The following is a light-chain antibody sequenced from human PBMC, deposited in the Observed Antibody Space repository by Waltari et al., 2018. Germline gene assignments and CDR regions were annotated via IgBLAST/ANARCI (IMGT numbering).Light chain of an antibody. Sequence: DIVMSKSPDSLAVSLGERATSNCKSSQSVLYSSNSKNYLAWYQQKPGQPPKLLIYWASTRESGVPDRFSGSGSGTDFTLTITSLQAEDVAVYYCQQYYSTPRAFGQGTKVEIK. CDR1: QSVLYSSNSKNY. CDR3: QQYYSTPRA. J-gene: IGKJ1*01. V-gene: IGKV4-1*01. CDR2: WAS.